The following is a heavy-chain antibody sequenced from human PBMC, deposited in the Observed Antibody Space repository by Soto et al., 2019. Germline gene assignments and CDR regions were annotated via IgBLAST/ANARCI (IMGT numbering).Heavy chain of an antibody. V-gene: IGHV1-69*12. D-gene: IGHD5-12*01. CDR1: GGTFSSYA. CDR2: IVPIVGTT. CDR3: VRVVAIPGYPDH. J-gene: IGHJ4*02. Sequence: QVQLVQSGAEVRQPASSVKVSCKTSGGTFSSYAISWVRQARGQGLEWMGGIVPIVGTTTYAQKFQGRVTITADEDTCTAYMQLSRLRSDDTAVYYCVRVVAIPGYPDHWGQGTLVTVSS.